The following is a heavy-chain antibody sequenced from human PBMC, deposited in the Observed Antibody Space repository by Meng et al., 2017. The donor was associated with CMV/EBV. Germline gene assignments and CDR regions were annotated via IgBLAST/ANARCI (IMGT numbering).Heavy chain of an antibody. J-gene: IGHJ6*02. D-gene: IGHD2-8*01. CDR2: IIPILGIA. CDR3: AREDRDEVLGYYYGMDV. V-gene: IGHV1-69*04. Sequence: VKVSCKASGGTFSSYTISWVRQAPGQGLEWMGRIIPILGIANYAQKFQGRVTITADKSTSTAYMELSSLRSEDTAVYYCAREDRDEVLGYYYGMDVWGQGTTVTVSS. CDR1: GGTFSSYT.